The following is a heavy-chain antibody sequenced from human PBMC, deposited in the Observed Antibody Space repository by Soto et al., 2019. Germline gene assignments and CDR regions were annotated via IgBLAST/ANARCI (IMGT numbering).Heavy chain of an antibody. CDR1: GFTFSSYS. V-gene: IGHV3-21*01. Sequence: GGSLRLSCAASGFTFSSYSMNWVRQAPGKGLEWVSSISSSSSYIYYADSVKGRFTISRDNAKNSLYLQMNSLRAEDTAVYYCARVGELLLSFYFDYWGQGTLVTVSS. CDR2: ISSSSSYI. D-gene: IGHD1-26*01. CDR3: ARVGELLLSFYFDY. J-gene: IGHJ4*02.